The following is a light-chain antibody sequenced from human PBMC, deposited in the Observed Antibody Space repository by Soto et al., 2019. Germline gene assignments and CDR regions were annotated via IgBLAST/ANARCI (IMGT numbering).Light chain of an antibody. CDR1: QSVSSY. V-gene: IGKV3-11*01. Sequence: EIVLTQSPATLSLSPGERATLSCRASQSVSSYLAWYQQKPGQAPRLLIYDASNRATGIPARFSGSGSGTDFTLTISILEPEDFAVDYCQQRSNWPPLFTFGPGTKVDIK. CDR2: DAS. J-gene: IGKJ3*01. CDR3: QQRSNWPPLFT.